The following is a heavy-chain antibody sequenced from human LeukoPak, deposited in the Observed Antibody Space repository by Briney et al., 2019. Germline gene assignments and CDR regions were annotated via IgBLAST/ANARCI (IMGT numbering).Heavy chain of an antibody. Sequence: GGSLRLSCAASGFTFSSYSMNWVRQAPGKGLEWVSFISSSSSYIYYADSVKGRFTTSRDNAKNSLYLQMNSLRAEDTAVYYCARSEMGYYNYYMDVWGKGTTVTISS. CDR3: ARSEMGYYNYYMDV. J-gene: IGHJ6*03. CDR1: GFTFSSYS. V-gene: IGHV3-21*01. D-gene: IGHD5-24*01. CDR2: ISSSSSYI.